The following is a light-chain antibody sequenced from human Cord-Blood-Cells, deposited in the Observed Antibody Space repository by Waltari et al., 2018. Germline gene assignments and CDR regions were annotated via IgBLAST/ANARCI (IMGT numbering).Light chain of an antibody. V-gene: IGKV3-15*01. CDR2: GAS. CDR1: QSVSSN. J-gene: IGKJ4*01. Sequence: EIVMTQSPATLSVSPGERATLSCRASQSVSSNLAWYQQKPGQAPRLLIYGASTRATGSPARFSGSGSCTEVTLTISSLQSEDFAVYYCQQYNNWPPLTFGGGTKVEIK. CDR3: QQYNNWPPLT.